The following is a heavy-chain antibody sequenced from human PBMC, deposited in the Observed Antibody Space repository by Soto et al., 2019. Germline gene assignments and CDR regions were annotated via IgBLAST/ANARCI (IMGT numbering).Heavy chain of an antibody. Sequence: VGSLRLSCAASGFNSGKYWMSWVRQAPGKGLEWVANIAQDGSETFYMGSVRGRFTISRDNPKNSLFLQMNSLRVEDTAVYYCSRGTDLRYCTGYSCPGIDVWGQGTTVTVSS. CDR2: IAQDGSET. V-gene: IGHV3-7*03. D-gene: IGHD2-15*01. CDR3: SRGTDLRYCTGYSCPGIDV. CDR1: GFNSGKYW. J-gene: IGHJ6*02.